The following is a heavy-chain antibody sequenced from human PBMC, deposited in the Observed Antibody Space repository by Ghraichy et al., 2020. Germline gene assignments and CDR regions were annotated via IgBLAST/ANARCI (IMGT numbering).Heavy chain of an antibody. D-gene: IGHD6-19*01. CDR2: ISWNSGSI. CDR3: AKDTVRRHSSGWHPYHYYGMDV. V-gene: IGHV3-9*01. Sequence: GGSLRLSCAASGFTFDDYSMHWVRQAPGKGLEWVSGISWNSGSIGYADSVKGRFTISRDNAKNSLDLQMNSLRAEDTALYYCAKDTVRRHSSGWHPYHYYGMDVWGQGTTVPVS. CDR1: GFTFDDYS. J-gene: IGHJ6*02.